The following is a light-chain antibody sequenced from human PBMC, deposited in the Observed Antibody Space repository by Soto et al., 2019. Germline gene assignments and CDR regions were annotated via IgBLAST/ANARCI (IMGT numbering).Light chain of an antibody. J-gene: IGKJ1*01. CDR1: QSVSSNH. V-gene: IGKV3-20*01. CDR3: QQFRT. CDR2: GAS. Sequence: EIVLTQSPGTLSLSPGERVTLSCRASQSVSSNHLAWYQHKPGQAPRLLIYGASSRATGIPDRFSGSGSGTDFTLTISRLEPEDFVVYYCQQFRTFGQGTKVEI.